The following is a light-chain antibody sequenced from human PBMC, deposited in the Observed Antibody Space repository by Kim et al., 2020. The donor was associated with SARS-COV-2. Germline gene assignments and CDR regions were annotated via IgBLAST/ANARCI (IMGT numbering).Light chain of an antibody. J-gene: IGLJ2*01. V-gene: IGLV9-49*01. Sequence: QPVLTQPPSASASLGASVTLTCTLRSDYSHYKVDWYQQRPGKGPRFVMRVGTGGTVGSRGDGIPDRFSVLGSGLNRYLTIKNIQEEDESDYHCGADHGSGSNFVVVFGGGTQLTVL. CDR1: SDYSHYK. CDR2: VGTGGTVG. CDR3: GADHGSGSNFVVV.